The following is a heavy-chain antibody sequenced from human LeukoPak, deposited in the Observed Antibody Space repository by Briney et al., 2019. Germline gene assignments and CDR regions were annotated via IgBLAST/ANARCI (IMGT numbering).Heavy chain of an antibody. CDR2: INPSGGST. CDR3: AREVGAAADAEYFQH. CDR1: EYTFTSYY. Sequence: ASVKVSCKASEYTFTSYYMHWVRQAPGQGLEWMGIINPSGGSTSYAQKFQGRVTMTRDTSTSTVYMELSSLRSEDTAVYYCAREVGAAADAEYFQHWGQGTLVTVSS. D-gene: IGHD6-13*01. V-gene: IGHV1-46*01. J-gene: IGHJ1*01.